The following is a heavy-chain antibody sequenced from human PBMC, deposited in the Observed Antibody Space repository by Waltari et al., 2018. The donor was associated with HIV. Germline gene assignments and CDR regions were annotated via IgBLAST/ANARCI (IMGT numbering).Heavy chain of an antibody. V-gene: IGHV3-48*04. CDR3: AKEVVALPHYYYYGLDV. D-gene: IGHD2-15*01. Sequence: EVQLVEAGGGLVQPGGSLRLSCGASGVTFSSYSMICVRQAPGKGLEWVSYISSTSNTIYYADSVKGRFTVSRDNAKNSLSLQMNSRRAEDTAVYFCAKEVVALPHYYYYGLDVWGQGTTVTVSS. CDR1: GVTFSSYS. CDR2: ISSTSNTI. J-gene: IGHJ6*02.